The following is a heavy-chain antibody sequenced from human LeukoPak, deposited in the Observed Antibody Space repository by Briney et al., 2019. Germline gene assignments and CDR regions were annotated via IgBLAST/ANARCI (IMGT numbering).Heavy chain of an antibody. V-gene: IGHV3-30*02. CDR1: GFTFNNYA. Sequence: GGSLRLSCAASGFTFNNYAMSWVRQAPGKGLEWVAFIRYDGSNKYYADSVKGRFTISRDNSKNTLYLQINSLRAEDTAVYYCAKGRVGSRGPPHYYMDVWGKGTTVTVSS. CDR2: IRYDGSNK. D-gene: IGHD3-10*01. CDR3: AKGRVGSRGPPHYYMDV. J-gene: IGHJ6*03.